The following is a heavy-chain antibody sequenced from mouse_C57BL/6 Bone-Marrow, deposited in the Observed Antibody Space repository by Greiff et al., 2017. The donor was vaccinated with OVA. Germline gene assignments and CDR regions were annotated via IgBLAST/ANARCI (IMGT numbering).Heavy chain of an antibody. CDR3: GRCRTTGVGDWFAY. Sequence: QVQLQQPGAELVKPGASVTLSCKASGYTFTSYWMHWVKQRPGQGLEWIGLIHPNSGSTNYNEKFKSKATLTVDKSSSTAYMQLSSLTSEDSAVYYCGRCRTTGVGDWFAYWGQGTLVTVSA. D-gene: IGHD1-1*01. CDR1: GYTFTSYW. V-gene: IGHV1-64*01. J-gene: IGHJ3*01. CDR2: IHPNSGST.